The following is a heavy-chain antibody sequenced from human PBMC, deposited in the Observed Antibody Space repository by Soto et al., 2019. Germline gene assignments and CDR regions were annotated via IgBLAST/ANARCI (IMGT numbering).Heavy chain of an antibody. J-gene: IGHJ4*02. CDR2: ISSSSSYI. V-gene: IGHV3-21*01. D-gene: IGHD3-10*01. CDR3: ARDGITMVRGVHDY. CDR1: GFTFSSYS. Sequence: PGGSLRLSCAASGFTFSSYSMNWVRQAPGKGLEWVSSISSSSSYIYYADSVKGRFTISRDNAKNSLYLQMNSLRAEDTAVYYCARDGITMVRGVHDYWGQGTLVTVSS.